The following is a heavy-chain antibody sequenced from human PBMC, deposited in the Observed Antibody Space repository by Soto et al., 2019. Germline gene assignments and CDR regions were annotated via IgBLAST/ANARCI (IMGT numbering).Heavy chain of an antibody. CDR1: GYSFTDYY. Sequence: QVHLVQSGAEVKEPGASVKVSCKASGYSFTDYYIHWVRQAPGQGLEWMGWMNPNSDDANYAQKFRGRVTMTRDKSLRTAYMEVKRLTSDDTAVYFCARGGGSGWHGDWFDPWGQGTLVTVSS. D-gene: IGHD6-19*01. CDR2: MNPNSDDA. CDR3: ARGGGSGWHGDWFDP. J-gene: IGHJ5*02. V-gene: IGHV1-2*02.